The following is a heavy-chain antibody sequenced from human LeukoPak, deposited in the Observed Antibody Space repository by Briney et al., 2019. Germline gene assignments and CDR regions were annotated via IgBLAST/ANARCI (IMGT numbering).Heavy chain of an antibody. D-gene: IGHD3-22*01. CDR2: IYYYGST. Sequence: SKTLSLTCTVSGASINNYYWSWIRQPPGKGLEWIGYIYYYGSTNYNPSLKSRVTILVDTSENQFSLRLTSVTAADTAVYYCVRLRGSSGPIGHWGQGTLVTVSS. J-gene: IGHJ4*02. CDR3: VRLRGSSGPIGH. V-gene: IGHV4-59*01. CDR1: GASINNYY.